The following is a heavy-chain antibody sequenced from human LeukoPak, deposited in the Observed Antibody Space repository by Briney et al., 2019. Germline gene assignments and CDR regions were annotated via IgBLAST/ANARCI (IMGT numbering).Heavy chain of an antibody. CDR3: AKLTYGSGTYGAFDY. D-gene: IGHD3-10*01. Sequence: GGSLRLSCAASGFTFSSYAMTWVRQAPGKGLEWVSAISGSGGSTYYADSVKGRFTISRDNSKNTLYLQMNSLRAEDTAVYYCAKLTYGSGTYGAFDYWGQGTLVTVST. V-gene: IGHV3-23*01. J-gene: IGHJ4*02. CDR2: ISGSGGST. CDR1: GFTFSSYA.